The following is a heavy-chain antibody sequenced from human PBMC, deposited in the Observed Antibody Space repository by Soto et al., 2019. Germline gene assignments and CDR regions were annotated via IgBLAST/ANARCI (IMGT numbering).Heavy chain of an antibody. D-gene: IGHD1-26*01. V-gene: IGHV3-73*01. CDR3: CGASPTYYYYYMDV. Sequence: GGSLRLSCAASGFTFSGSAMHWVRQASGKGLEWVGRIRSKAKSYATAYAAAVKGRFTISRDDSKNTAYLQMNSLKTEDTAVYYCCGASPTYYYYYMDVWGKGTTVTVSS. CDR2: IRSKAKSYAT. CDR1: GFTFSGSA. J-gene: IGHJ6*03.